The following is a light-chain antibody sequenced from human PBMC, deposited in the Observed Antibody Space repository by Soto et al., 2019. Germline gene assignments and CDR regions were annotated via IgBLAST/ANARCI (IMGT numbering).Light chain of an antibody. CDR3: QQVKTYPRT. CDR1: QAVPNN. J-gene: IGKJ4*01. V-gene: IGKV1-9*01. Sequence: DIQMTQSPSTLSASVGDRVTITFRPSQAVPNNMAWYQQKPGKPPKLLIYEESTLHSGVPSRFSGRKSGTQFTLTIDSLQPEDFATYYCQQVKTYPRTFGGGTKVDI. CDR2: EES.